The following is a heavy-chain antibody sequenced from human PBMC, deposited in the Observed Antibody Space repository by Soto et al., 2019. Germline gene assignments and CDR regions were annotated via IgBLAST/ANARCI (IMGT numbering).Heavy chain of an antibody. J-gene: IGHJ6*02. V-gene: IGHV3-23*01. CDR1: GFTFSSYA. CDR3: AKGASSIAARVRYYYYYGMDV. D-gene: IGHD6-6*01. Sequence: PGGSLRLSCAASGFTFSSYAMSWVRQAPGKGLEWVSAISGSGGSTYYADSVKGRFTISRDNSKNTLYLQMNSLRAEDTAVYYCAKGASSIAARVRYYYYYGMDVWGQGTTVTVSS. CDR2: ISGSGGST.